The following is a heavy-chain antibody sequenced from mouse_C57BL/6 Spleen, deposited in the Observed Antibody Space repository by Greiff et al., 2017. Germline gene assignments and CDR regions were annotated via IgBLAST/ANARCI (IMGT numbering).Heavy chain of an antibody. Sequence: QVQLQQPGAELVRPGSSVKLSCKASGYTFTSYWMHWVKQRPIQGLEWIGNIDPSDSETHYNQKFQDKATLTVDKSSSTAYMQLSSLTSEDSAVYYGARRELTGTGYFDYWGQGTTLTVSS. CDR3: ARRELTGTGYFDY. J-gene: IGHJ2*01. V-gene: IGHV1-52*01. CDR1: GYTFTSYW. D-gene: IGHD4-1*01. CDR2: IDPSDSET.